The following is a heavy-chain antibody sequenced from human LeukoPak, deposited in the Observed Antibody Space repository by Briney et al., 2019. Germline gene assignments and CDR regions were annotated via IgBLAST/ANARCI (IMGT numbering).Heavy chain of an antibody. J-gene: IGHJ4*02. CDR2: IWYDRSNK. Sequence: GGSLRLSCAASGFTFSSYSMNWVRQAPGKGLEWVAVIWYDRSNKYYADSVKGRFTISRDNSKNTLYLQMNSLRAEDTAVYYCARDSSGSGDFDYWGQGTLVTVSS. V-gene: IGHV3-33*08. CDR3: ARDSSGSGDFDY. D-gene: IGHD2-15*01. CDR1: GFTFSSYS.